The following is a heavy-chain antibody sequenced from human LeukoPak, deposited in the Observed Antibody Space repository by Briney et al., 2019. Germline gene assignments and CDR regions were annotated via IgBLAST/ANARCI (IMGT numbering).Heavy chain of an antibody. J-gene: IGHJ3*01. CDR1: GGSISSGDYY. CDR2: IYYSGST. Sequence: SETLSLTCTVSGGSISSGDYYWSWIRQPPGKGLEWIGYIYYSGSTYYNPSLKSRVTISVDTSKNQFSLKLSSVTAADTAVYYCAQLQGRITGTTPLSVWGQGTMVTVSS. V-gene: IGHV4-30-4*08. D-gene: IGHD1-20*01. CDR3: AQLQGRITGTTPLSV.